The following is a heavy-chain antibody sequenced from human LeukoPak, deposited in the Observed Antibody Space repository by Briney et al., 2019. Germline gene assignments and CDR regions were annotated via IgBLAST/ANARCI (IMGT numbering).Heavy chain of an antibody. V-gene: IGHV5-51*01. D-gene: IGHD5-24*01. CDR3: AGRGDSYNYNWFDP. CDR1: GYSFATYW. CDR2: IYPGDSDA. Sequence: GESLKISCKTSGYSFATYWIAWVRQMPGRGPECMGIIYPGDSDARYRPSFQGLVTFSVDKSISTAYLQWSSLKASDTAIYYCAGRGDSYNYNWFDPWGQGTLVTVSS. J-gene: IGHJ5*02.